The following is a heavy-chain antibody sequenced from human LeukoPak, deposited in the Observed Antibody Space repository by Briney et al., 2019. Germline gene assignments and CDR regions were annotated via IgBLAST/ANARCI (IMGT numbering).Heavy chain of an antibody. D-gene: IGHD2-2*01. Sequence: PGGSLRLSCAASGFRFSSYAMSWVRQAPGKGLEWVSAISGSGVSTYYADSVKGRFTVSRDNSKNTLYLQMNSLRAEDTAVYYCARDAPCESSSFRCFDLWGRGTLVTVSS. CDR1: GFRFSSYA. CDR2: ISGSGVST. V-gene: IGHV3-23*01. CDR3: ARDAPCESSSFRCFDL. J-gene: IGHJ2*01.